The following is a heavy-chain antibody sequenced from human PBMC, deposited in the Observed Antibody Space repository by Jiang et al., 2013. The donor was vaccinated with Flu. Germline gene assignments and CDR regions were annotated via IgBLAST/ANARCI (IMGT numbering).Heavy chain of an antibody. Sequence: KPGSSVKVSCKASGGTFSSYAISWVRQAPGQGLEWMGGIIPILGIANYAQKFQGRVTITADKSTSTAYMELSSLRSEDTAVYYCARVEAYSRRIGMDVWGQGTTVTVSS. CDR1: GGTFSSYA. CDR2: IIPILGIA. V-gene: IGHV1-69*04. D-gene: IGHD6-13*01. CDR3: ARVEAYSRRIGMDV. J-gene: IGHJ6*02.